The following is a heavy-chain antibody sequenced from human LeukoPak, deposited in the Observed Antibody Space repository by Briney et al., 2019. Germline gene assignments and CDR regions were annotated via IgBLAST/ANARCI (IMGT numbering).Heavy chain of an antibody. V-gene: IGHV4-4*07. CDR2: IYTSGST. J-gene: IGHJ4*02. Sequence: PSETLSLTCAVYGGSFSGYYWSWIRQPAGKGLEWIGRIYTSGSTNYNPSLKSRVTMSVDTSKNQFSLKLSSVTAADTAVYYRARDLGWWELGGFDYWGQGTLVTVSS. CDR1: GGSFSGYY. D-gene: IGHD1-26*01. CDR3: ARDLGWWELGGFDY.